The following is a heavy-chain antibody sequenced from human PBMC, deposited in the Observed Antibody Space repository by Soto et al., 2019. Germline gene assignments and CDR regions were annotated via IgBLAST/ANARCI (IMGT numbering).Heavy chain of an antibody. V-gene: IGHV4-30-4*01. Sequence: PSETLSLTCTVSGGSISSGDYYWSWIRQPPGKGLEWIGYIYYSGSTYYNPSLKSRVTISVETSKNQFSLKLSSVTAADTAVYYCARQGTSGYLLSDDSWGQGTRVTAPQ. CDR2: IYYSGST. CDR1: GGSISSGDYY. CDR3: ARQGTSGYLLSDDS. J-gene: IGHJ4*02. D-gene: IGHD3-22*01.